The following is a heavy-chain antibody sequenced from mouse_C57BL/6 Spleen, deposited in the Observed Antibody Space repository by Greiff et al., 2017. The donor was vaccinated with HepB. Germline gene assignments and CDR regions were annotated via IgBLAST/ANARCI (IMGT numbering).Heavy chain of an antibody. D-gene: IGHD1-1*01. CDR3: ARPYYGSSYYFDY. V-gene: IGHV5-12*01. Sequence: EVKLMESGGGLVQPGGSLKLSCAASGFTFSDYYMYWVRQTPEKRLEWVAYISNGGGSTYYPATVKGRFTISRDNAKNTLYLQMSRLKSEDTAMYYCARPYYGSSYYFDYWGQGTTLTVAS. CDR1: GFTFSDYY. J-gene: IGHJ2*01. CDR2: ISNGGGST.